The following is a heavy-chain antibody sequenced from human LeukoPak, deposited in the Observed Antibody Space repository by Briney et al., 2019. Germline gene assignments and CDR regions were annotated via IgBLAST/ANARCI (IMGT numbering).Heavy chain of an antibody. V-gene: IGHV3-30-3*01. Sequence: RGSLRLPCAASGFTFSSYAMSWVRQAPGKGLEWVAVISYDGSNKYYADSVKGRFTISRDNSKNTLYLQMNSLRAEDTAVYYCARTQIVITPDAFDIWGQGTMVTVSS. J-gene: IGHJ3*02. CDR1: GFTFSSYA. CDR3: ARTQIVITPDAFDI. CDR2: ISYDGSNK. D-gene: IGHD3-16*02.